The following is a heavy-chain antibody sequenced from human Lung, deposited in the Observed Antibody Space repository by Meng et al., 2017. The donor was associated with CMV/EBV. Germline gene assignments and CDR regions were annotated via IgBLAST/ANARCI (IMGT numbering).Heavy chain of an antibody. CDR1: GDSISSSAHY. J-gene: IGHJ5*02. D-gene: IGHD2-15*01. V-gene: IGHV4-31*02. Sequence: TVSGDSISSSAHYWTWLRQHPGKGLEWIGYIYYSGSTYSNPSLKSRVTISVETSKNQFSLRLISVTAADTAVYHCARLGGFLNWFDPWGQGTLVTVSS. CDR3: ARLGGFLNWFDP. CDR2: IYYSGST.